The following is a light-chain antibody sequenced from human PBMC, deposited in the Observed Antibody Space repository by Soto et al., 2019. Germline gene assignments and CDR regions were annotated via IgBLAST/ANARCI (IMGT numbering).Light chain of an antibody. CDR3: QQYNNWGLS. J-gene: IGKJ4*01. CDR1: EKVGTN. V-gene: IGKV3D-15*01. CDR2: GSY. Sequence: IVMTQSPATLSVSPWEGVTLSCRASEKVGTNLAWYQQKPGQAPRLLIYGSYTRASGIPATFSGSGSGTEFNLSIISLQSEESASYYCQQYNNWGLSFGGGTKGESK.